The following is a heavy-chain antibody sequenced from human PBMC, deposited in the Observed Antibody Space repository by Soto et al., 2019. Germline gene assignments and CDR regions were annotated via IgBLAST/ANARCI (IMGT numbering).Heavy chain of an antibody. CDR1: GYTFTSYA. Sequence: QVQLVQSGAEVKKPGASVKVSCKASGYTFTSYAMHWVRQAPGQRLEWMGWINAGNGNTKYSQKFQGRVTITRDTSASTAYMELSSLRSEDTAVYYCARGGVVAAGWFDPWGLGTLVTVSS. CDR3: ARGGVVAAGWFDP. V-gene: IGHV1-3*01. D-gene: IGHD2-15*01. J-gene: IGHJ5*02. CDR2: INAGNGNT.